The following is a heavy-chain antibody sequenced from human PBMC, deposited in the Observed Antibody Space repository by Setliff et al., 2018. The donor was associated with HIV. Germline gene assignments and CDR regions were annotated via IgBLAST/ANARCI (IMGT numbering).Heavy chain of an antibody. Sequence: SETLSLTCAVSGYSVTYGHNWGWIRQPPGKGLEWIGSMYYSGSTYYNPSLKSRVTISVDTSKNQVSLSLTSVTAADTAVYYCARGVAPLAARGSLFDYWGQGTLVTVSS. CDR3: ARGVAPLAARGSLFDY. CDR1: GYSVTYGHN. V-gene: IGHV4-38-2*01. D-gene: IGHD6-6*01. J-gene: IGHJ4*02. CDR2: MYYSGST.